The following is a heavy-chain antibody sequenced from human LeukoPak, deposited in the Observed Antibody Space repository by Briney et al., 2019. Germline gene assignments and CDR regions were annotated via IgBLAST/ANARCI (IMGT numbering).Heavy chain of an antibody. CDR1: GFTFSNYA. Sequence: GGSLRLSCAASGFTFSNYAMNWVRQAPGKGLEWVSTISGSGNSTYYADSVEGRFTISRDNSKNTLLMQMNSLRAEDTAVYYCAKGGAGYCSSTSCLYYFDYWGQGTLVTVST. J-gene: IGHJ4*02. CDR2: ISGSGNST. D-gene: IGHD2-2*01. CDR3: AKGGAGYCSSTSCLYYFDY. V-gene: IGHV3-23*01.